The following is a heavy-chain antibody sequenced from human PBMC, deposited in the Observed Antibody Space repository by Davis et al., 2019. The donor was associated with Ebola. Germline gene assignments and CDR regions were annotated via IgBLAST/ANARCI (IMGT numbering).Heavy chain of an antibody. CDR2: IYYSGST. D-gene: IGHD5-12*01. CDR3: ARGYSGYDFNWFDP. Sequence: SETLSLTCTVSGGSISSYYWSWIRQPPGKGLEWIGYIYYSGSTNYNPSLKSRVTISVDTSKNQFSLKLSSVTAADTAVYYCARGYSGYDFNWFDPWGQGILVTVSS. CDR1: GGSISSYY. J-gene: IGHJ5*02. V-gene: IGHV4-59*01.